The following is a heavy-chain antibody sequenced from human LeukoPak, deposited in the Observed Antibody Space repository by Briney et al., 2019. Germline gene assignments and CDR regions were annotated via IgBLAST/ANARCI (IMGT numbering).Heavy chain of an antibody. CDR2: VFGRDTST. V-gene: IGHV3-23*01. CDR1: GFTFSNYA. J-gene: IGHJ4*02. D-gene: IGHD3-9*01. Sequence: PGASLRLSCAASGFTFSNYAMSWVRQAPGEGLEWVSAVFGRDTSTYYTDSVKGRFTISRDNSKNTLYLQMNSLSAEDTAIYYCAKWGDYDVLTGYYDSDYWGQGTLVTVSS. CDR3: AKWGDYDVLTGYYDSDY.